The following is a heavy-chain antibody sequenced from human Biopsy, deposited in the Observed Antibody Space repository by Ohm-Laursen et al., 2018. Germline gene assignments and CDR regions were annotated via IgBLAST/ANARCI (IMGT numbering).Heavy chain of an antibody. Sequence: TLSLTCTVSGGSISSDYWRWIRQTPGHGLERIGYIYYSGSTNYNPSLKGRVTISVDTSTNQFSLRLNSVTAADTAVYYCARATNSTGWPYYYFCGRDVWGQGTTGTVSS. V-gene: IGHV4-59*01. CDR2: IYYSGST. J-gene: IGHJ6*02. D-gene: IGHD2/OR15-2a*01. CDR1: GGSISSDY. CDR3: ARATNSTGWPYYYFCGRDV.